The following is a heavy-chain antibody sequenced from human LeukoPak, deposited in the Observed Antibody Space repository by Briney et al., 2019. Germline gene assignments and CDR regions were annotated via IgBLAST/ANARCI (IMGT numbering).Heavy chain of an antibody. D-gene: IGHD1-1*01. J-gene: IGHJ4*02. CDR1: GFTFSAYA. CDR3: VKITSVTGGDC. Sequence: GGSLRLSCSASGFTFSAYAMYWVRQAPGKGLEYVSGISNNGGSSFYADSVKGRFAISRDNSKNTLYLQMSSLRAEDTAVYYCVKITSVTGGDCWGQGTRLTVSS. V-gene: IGHV3-64D*09. CDR2: ISNNGGSS.